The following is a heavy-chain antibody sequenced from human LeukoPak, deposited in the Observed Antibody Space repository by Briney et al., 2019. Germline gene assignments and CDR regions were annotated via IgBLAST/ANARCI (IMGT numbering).Heavy chain of an antibody. J-gene: IGHJ4*02. CDR1: GGSISSFTTHY. CDR2: INHSGST. D-gene: IGHD3-22*01. Sequence: SETLSLTCSVSGGSISSFTTHYWGWIRQPPGKGLEWIGEINHSGSTNYNPSLKSRVTISVDTSKNQFSLELTSVTAADTAVYYCARRRYDASGYYPSRGRYFDYWGQGTLVTVSS. CDR3: ARRRYDASGYYPSRGRYFDY. V-gene: IGHV4-34*01.